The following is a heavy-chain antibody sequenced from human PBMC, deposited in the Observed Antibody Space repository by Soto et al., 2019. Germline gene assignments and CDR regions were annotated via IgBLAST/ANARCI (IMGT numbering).Heavy chain of an antibody. V-gene: IGHV6-1*01. J-gene: IGHJ4*02. Sequence: QVQLQQSGPGLVKPSQTLSLTCALSGDSVSSNSAAWNWIRKSPSRGLEWLGRTYYRSKWYNDYAVSVKSRITINPDTTKNQVSLQLNSATPADTAVYYCASGATGYFDFWGQVTLVTVSS. CDR3: ASGATGYFDF. CDR1: GDSVSSNSAA. D-gene: IGHD1-26*01. CDR2: TYYRSKWYN.